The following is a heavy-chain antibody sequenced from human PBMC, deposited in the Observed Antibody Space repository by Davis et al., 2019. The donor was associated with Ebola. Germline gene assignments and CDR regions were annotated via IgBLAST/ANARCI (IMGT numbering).Heavy chain of an antibody. J-gene: IGHJ4*02. CDR3: ARDAVPAAQDY. V-gene: IGHV3-7*03. Sequence: GESLKISCAAASGFAFSIHWMTWVRQAPGTGLEWVANIRQDGGETYYADSVKGRFATSRDNAKSSLYLQMDSLRAEDTAIYYCARDAVPAAQDYWGQGTLVTVSS. CDR1: GFAFSIHW. CDR2: IRQDGGET. D-gene: IGHD2-2*01.